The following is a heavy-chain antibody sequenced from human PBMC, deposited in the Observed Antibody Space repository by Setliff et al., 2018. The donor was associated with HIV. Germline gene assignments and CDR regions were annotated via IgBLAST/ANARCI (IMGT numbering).Heavy chain of an antibody. V-gene: IGHV4-39*07. J-gene: IGHJ4*02. Sequence: SETLSLTCNVSGDSFSNSDYYWAWIRQPPGKGLEWIATIYNSGSTYYNPSLTTRVTISVDTSKNQISLKVNSVTAADTAVYFCARGRGGNYFDSWGPGTLVTVSS. CDR2: IYNSGST. CDR3: ARGRGGNYFDS. CDR1: GDSFSNSDYY.